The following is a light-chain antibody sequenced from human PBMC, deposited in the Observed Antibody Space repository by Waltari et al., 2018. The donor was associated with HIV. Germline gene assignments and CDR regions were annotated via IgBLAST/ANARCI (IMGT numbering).Light chain of an antibody. CDR2: LNSDGSH. Sequence: QLVLTQSPSASASLGASVKLTCTLSSGHSSYVIAWHQQQPKKGPRYLMKLNSDGSHFKGDGIPDRFSGPRPWAERYLTISSLQSEDEADYYCQTLGTGIVVFGGGTKLTVL. V-gene: IGLV4-69*01. J-gene: IGLJ2*01. CDR3: QTLGTGIVV. CDR1: SGHSSYV.